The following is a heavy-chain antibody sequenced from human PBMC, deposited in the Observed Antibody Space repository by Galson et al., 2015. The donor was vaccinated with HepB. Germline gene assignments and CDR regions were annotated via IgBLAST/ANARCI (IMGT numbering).Heavy chain of an antibody. CDR2: IHPGDSDT. CDR3: ARNGSSPGSGPDQHYYALDV. D-gene: IGHD2-2*01. Sequence: QSGAEVKKPGESLKISCQASGYNFNNYWIGWVRQMPGKGLDWRGIIHPGDSDTKYNPSFQGQVTISADKSISTAYLQWDNLKASDTAMYYCARNGSSPGSGPDQHYYALDVWGQGTTVTVSS. CDR1: GYNFNNYW. V-gene: IGHV5-51*01. J-gene: IGHJ6*02.